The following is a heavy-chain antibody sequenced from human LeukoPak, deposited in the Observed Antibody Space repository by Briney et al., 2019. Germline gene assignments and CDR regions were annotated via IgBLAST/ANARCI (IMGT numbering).Heavy chain of an antibody. CDR1: GGSISSSSYY. Sequence: SETLSLTCTVSGGSISSSSYYWGWIRQPPGKGLEWIGSIYYSGSTYYNPSLKSRVTISVDTSKNQFSLKLSSVTAADTAVYYCARVRGYCSSTSCYTMVGTIDYWGQGTLVTVSS. V-gene: IGHV4-39*07. CDR2: IYYSGST. J-gene: IGHJ4*02. CDR3: ARVRGYCSSTSCYTMVGTIDY. D-gene: IGHD2-2*02.